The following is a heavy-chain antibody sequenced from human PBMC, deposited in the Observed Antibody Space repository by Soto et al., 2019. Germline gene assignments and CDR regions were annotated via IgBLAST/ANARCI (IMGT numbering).Heavy chain of an antibody. J-gene: IGHJ6*01. CDR1: GFTFTSSA. CDR3: AADDTFWNYSHYYYYGMDV. V-gene: IGHV1-58*01. Sequence: GASVKVSCKASGFTFTSSAVQWVRQARGQRLEWIGWIVVGSGNTNYAQKFQERVTITRDMSTSTAYMELSSLRSEDTAVYYCAADDTFWNYSHYYYYGMDVWGQGTTVTVSS. D-gene: IGHD1-7*01. CDR2: IVVGSGNT.